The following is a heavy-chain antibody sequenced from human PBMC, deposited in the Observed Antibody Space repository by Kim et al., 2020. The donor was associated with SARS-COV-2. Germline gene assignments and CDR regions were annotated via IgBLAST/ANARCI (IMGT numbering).Heavy chain of an antibody. D-gene: IGHD1-26*01. J-gene: IGHJ4*02. CDR2: ISPNGART. V-gene: IGHV3-23*01. CDR1: GFSFGTFE. Sequence: GGSLRLSCAASGFSFGTFEMSWGHQTPGKGLEWVSTISPNGARTYYADSVRGRFSISRDNSQNTLYLQMSSLRVDDTAVYFCAKGSLFDWWGQGTLVTVSS. CDR3: AKGSLFDW.